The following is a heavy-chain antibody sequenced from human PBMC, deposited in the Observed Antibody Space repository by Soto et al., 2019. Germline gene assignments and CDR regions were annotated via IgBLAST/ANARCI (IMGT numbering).Heavy chain of an antibody. CDR1: GGSISSGDYY. Sequence: KASETLSLTCTVSGGSISSGDYYWSWIRQPPGKGLEWIGYIYYSGSTYYNPSLKSRVTISVDTSKNQFSLKLSSVTAADTAVYYCVAYGSGTEADWFDTWGQGTLVTVSS. V-gene: IGHV4-30-4*01. D-gene: IGHD3-10*01. J-gene: IGHJ5*02. CDR3: VAYGSGTEADWFDT. CDR2: IYYSGST.